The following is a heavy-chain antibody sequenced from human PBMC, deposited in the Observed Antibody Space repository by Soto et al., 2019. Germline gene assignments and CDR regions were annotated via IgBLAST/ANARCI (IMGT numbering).Heavy chain of an antibody. J-gene: IGHJ2*01. V-gene: IGHV3-48*01. Sequence: EVQLVESGGGLVQPGGSLRLSCAASGFTFSSYTMNWVRQAPGKGLEWVSSISSSSTTIYYADSVKGRFTISRDNVNNSLYLQMNCLRAEDTAAYYCARSLGGDYVPWYFDLWGRGTLVTVSS. D-gene: IGHD4-17*01. CDR2: ISSSSTTI. CDR3: ARSLGGDYVPWYFDL. CDR1: GFTFSSYT.